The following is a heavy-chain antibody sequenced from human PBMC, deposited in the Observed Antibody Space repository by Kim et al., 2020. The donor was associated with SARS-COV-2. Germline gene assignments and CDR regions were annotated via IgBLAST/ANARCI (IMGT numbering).Heavy chain of an antibody. CDR2: MTGSGGLT. Sequence: GGSLRLSCAASGFTLISYGMSWVRQAPGKGLTWVSTMTGSGGLTFYADSVKGRFTISRDISKNTLFLQMDSLRAEDTALYYCAKSHPDYSDSSGFYDYWG. D-gene: IGHD3-22*01. V-gene: IGHV3-23*01. J-gene: IGHJ4*01. CDR1: GFTLISYG. CDR3: AKSHPDYSDSSGFYDY.